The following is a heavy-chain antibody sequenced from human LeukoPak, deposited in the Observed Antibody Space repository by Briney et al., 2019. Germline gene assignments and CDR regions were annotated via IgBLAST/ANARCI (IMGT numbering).Heavy chain of an antibody. CDR3: ARDPLNYALDY. CDR1: GFTFSSYG. D-gene: IGHD2-2*01. CDR2: ISYDGSNK. V-gene: IGHV3-30*03. J-gene: IGHJ4*02. Sequence: GRSLRLSCAASGFTFSSYGMHWVRQAPGKGLEWVAVISYDGSNKYYADSVKGRFTISRDNSKNTLYLQMNSLRAEDTAVYYCARDPLNYALDYWGQGTLVTVSS.